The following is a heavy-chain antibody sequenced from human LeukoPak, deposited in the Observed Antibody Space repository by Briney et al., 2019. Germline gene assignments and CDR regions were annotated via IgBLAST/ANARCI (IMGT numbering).Heavy chain of an antibody. Sequence: TGGSLRLSCAASGFTFSDSGMHWVRQASGKGLEWVGHIRSKADSYATVYAASVKGRFTITRDDSENTAYLQMNSLKTEDTAVYYCATLTWSSSWYLIEDYWGQGTLVTVSS. V-gene: IGHV3-73*01. D-gene: IGHD6-13*01. CDR1: GFTFSDSG. J-gene: IGHJ4*02. CDR3: ATLTWSSSWYLIEDY. CDR2: IRSKADSYAT.